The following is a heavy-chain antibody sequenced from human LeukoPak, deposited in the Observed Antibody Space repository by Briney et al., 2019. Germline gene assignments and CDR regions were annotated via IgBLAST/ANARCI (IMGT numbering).Heavy chain of an antibody. V-gene: IGHV3-48*04. D-gene: IGHD6-13*01. CDR3: ARGSSSWYNWFDP. CDR2: ISTSGGII. Sequence: GGSLRLSCVASRFGLSGSGMNWVRQAPGKGLEWISYISTSGGIIYYADSVKGRFTISRDNAKNSLYLQMNSLRAEDTAVYYCARGSSSWYNWFDPWGQGTLVTVSS. CDR1: RFGLSGSG. J-gene: IGHJ5*02.